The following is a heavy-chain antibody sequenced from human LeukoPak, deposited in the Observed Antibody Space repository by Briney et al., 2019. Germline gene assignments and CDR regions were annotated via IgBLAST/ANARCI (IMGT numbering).Heavy chain of an antibody. CDR3: ARYYYDSSGYYYFDY. V-gene: IGHV3-30*04. D-gene: IGHD3-22*01. CDR1: GFTFSTYA. CDR2: ISYDGSNT. J-gene: IGHJ4*02. Sequence: PGGSLRLSCAASGFTFSTYALHWVRQAPGKGLEWVAIISYDGSNTYYADSVKGRFTISRGYAKNSLSLQMNSLRAEDTAVYFCARYYYDSSGYYYFDYWGQGTLVTVSS.